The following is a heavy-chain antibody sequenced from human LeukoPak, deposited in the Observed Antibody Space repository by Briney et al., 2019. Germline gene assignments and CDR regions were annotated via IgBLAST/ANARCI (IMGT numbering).Heavy chain of an antibody. J-gene: IGHJ6*03. Sequence: GGSLRPSCAASGFTFDDYGMSWVRQAPGKGLEWVSGINWNGGSTGYAGSVKGRFTISRDNAKNSLYLQINSLRAEDTALYYCARPYDYYMDVWGKGTTVTVSS. V-gene: IGHV3-20*04. CDR1: GFTFDDYG. CDR3: ARPYDYYMDV. CDR2: INWNGGST.